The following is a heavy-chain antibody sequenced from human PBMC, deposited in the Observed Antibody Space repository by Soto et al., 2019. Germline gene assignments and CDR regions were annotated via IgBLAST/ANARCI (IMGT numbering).Heavy chain of an antibody. D-gene: IGHD3-16*02. V-gene: IGHV1-8*01. CDR3: ARGAHTSYYDYIWGSYPYYFDY. J-gene: IGHJ4*02. CDR2: MNPNSGNT. Sequence: ASVKVSCKASGYTFTSYDINWVRQATGQGLEWMGWMNPNSGNTGYAQKFQGRVTMTRNTSISTAYMELSSLRSEDTAVYYCARGAHTSYYDYIWGSYPYYFDYWGQGTLVTVSS. CDR1: GYTFTSYD.